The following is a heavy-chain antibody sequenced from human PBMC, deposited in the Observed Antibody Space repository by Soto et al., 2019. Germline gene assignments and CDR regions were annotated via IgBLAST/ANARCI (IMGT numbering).Heavy chain of an antibody. J-gene: IGHJ5*02. CDR2: IRVGGGDT. D-gene: IGHD6-19*01. CDR3: AKCSVGTVRTSGWCNWFDP. CDR1: GFTFSSYA. V-gene: IGHV3-23*01. Sequence: EVRLLESGGGLAQPGGSRRLSCAASGFTFSSYAMNWVRQAPGKGLEWVSSIRVGGGDTFYADSVRGRFTVSRDISRNTLYLQMNSLRAEDTAIYYCAKCSVGTVRTSGWCNWFDPWGQGTLVTVSS.